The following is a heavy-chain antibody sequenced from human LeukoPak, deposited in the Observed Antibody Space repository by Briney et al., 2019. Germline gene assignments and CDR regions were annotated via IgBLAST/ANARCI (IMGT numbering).Heavy chain of an antibody. J-gene: IGHJ4*02. Sequence: PGGSLRLSCAASGFTLSSYSMNWVRQAPGKGLEWVSSISSSSSYIYYADSVKGRLTISRDNAKNSLYLQMNSLRAEDTAVYYCARSDCSGASCYSDYWGQGTLVTVSS. CDR1: GFTLSSYS. CDR3: ARSDCSGASCYSDY. D-gene: IGHD2-15*01. V-gene: IGHV3-21*01. CDR2: ISSSSSYI.